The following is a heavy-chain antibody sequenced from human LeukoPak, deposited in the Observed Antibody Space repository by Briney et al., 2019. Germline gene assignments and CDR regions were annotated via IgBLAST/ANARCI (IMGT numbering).Heavy chain of an antibody. D-gene: IGHD2-15*01. CDR1: GYTFTGYY. CDR3: ARDSYCSGGSCNSLPYDY. CDR2: IIPIFGTA. J-gene: IGHJ4*02. V-gene: IGHV1-69*05. Sequence: LRASVKVSCKASGYTFTGYYMHWVRQAPGQGLEWMGRIIPIFGTANYAQKFQGRVTITTDESTSTAYMELSSLRSEDTAVYYCARDSYCSGGSCNSLPYDYWGQGTLVTVSS.